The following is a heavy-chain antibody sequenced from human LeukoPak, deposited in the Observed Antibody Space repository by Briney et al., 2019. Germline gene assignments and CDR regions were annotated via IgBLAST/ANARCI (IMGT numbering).Heavy chain of an antibody. Sequence: ASVKVSCKASGYTFTSYAMNWVRQAPGQGLEWMGWINTNTGNPTYAQGFTGRFVFSLDTSVSTAYLQISSLKAEDTAVYYCARGFYYDSSGYRRPRVPTRDLDYWGQGTLVTVSS. V-gene: IGHV7-4-1*02. J-gene: IGHJ4*02. D-gene: IGHD3-22*01. CDR2: INTNTGNP. CDR3: ARGFYYDSSGYRRPRVPTRDLDY. CDR1: GYTFTSYA.